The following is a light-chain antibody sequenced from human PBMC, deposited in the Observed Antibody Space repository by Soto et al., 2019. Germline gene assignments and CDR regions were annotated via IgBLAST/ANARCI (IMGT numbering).Light chain of an antibody. CDR3: SSYAGSNPVV. Sequence: QSALTQPPSASGSPGQSVTISCTGTSSDVGGYNYVSWYQQHPGKAPKLMIYEVSKRPSGVPDRFSGSKSGNTASLTVSGLHAEDEADYYCSSYAGSNPVVFGGGTKVTVL. CDR2: EVS. V-gene: IGLV2-8*01. CDR1: SSDVGGYNY. J-gene: IGLJ2*01.